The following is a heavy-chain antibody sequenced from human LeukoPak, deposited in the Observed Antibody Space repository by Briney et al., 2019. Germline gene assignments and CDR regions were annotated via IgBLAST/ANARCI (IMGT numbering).Heavy chain of an antibody. Sequence: GGSLRLSCAASGFTFGSYTMTWVRQAPGKGLEWVSYISDSGGTIYYADSVKGRFTISRDNAKNSLYLQMNSLRDEDTAVYYCARDGGSGYSLGPNFDYWGQGILVTVSS. V-gene: IGHV3-48*02. CDR1: GFTFGSYT. CDR2: ISDSGGTI. J-gene: IGHJ4*02. CDR3: ARDGGSGYSLGPNFDY. D-gene: IGHD5-18*01.